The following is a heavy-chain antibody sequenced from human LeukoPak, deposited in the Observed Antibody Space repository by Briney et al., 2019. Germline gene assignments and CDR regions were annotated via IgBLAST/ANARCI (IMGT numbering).Heavy chain of an antibody. D-gene: IGHD6-13*01. CDR2: ISYDGSNK. Sequence: PGRSLRLSCAVSGFTFSSYGMHWVRQAPGKGLEWVAVISYDGSNKYYADSVKGRFTISRDNSKNTLYLQMNSLRGEDTAVYYWAKEDSSSWYLSFDIWGQGTMVTVAS. CDR3: AKEDSSSWYLSFDI. V-gene: IGHV3-30*18. CDR1: GFTFSSYG. J-gene: IGHJ3*02.